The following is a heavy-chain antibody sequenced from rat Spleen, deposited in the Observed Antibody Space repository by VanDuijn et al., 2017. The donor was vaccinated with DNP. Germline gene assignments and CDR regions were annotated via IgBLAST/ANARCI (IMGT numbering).Heavy chain of an antibody. J-gene: IGHJ2*01. CDR3: ATEIYPDY. Sequence: EVQLVESGGGLVQPGRSLKLSCAASGFTFSDYYMAWVRQAPTKGLEWVAYIRFDGAITYYGDSVKGRFTISRDNAKSTLYLQMDSLRSEDTATYYCATEIYPDYWGQGVLVTVSS. D-gene: IGHD1-4*01. CDR1: GFTFSDYY. CDR2: IRFDGAIT. V-gene: IGHV5-20*01.